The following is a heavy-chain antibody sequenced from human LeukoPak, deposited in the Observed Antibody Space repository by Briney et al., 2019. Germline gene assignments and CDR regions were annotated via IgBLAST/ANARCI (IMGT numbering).Heavy chain of an antibody. Sequence: SVKVSCKASGGTFSSYAISWVRQAPGQGLEWMGRIIPIFGIANYAQKFQGRVTITADKSTSTAYMELSSLRSEDTAVYYCARDRVVVVPGAGFDPWGQGTLVTVSS. CDR3: ARDRVVVVPGAGFDP. V-gene: IGHV1-69*04. CDR2: IIPIFGIA. D-gene: IGHD2-2*01. CDR1: GGTFSSYA. J-gene: IGHJ5*02.